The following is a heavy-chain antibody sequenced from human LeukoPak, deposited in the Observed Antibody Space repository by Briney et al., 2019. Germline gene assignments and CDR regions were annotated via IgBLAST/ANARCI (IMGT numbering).Heavy chain of an antibody. CDR1: GGSFNSYY. V-gene: IGHV4-4*07. CDR3: ARDFADILTGYYTFAMDV. CDR2: IYTSGST. J-gene: IGHJ6*02. D-gene: IGHD3-9*01. Sequence: PSETLSLTCTVSGGSFNSYYWSWIRQPAGKGLEWIGRIYTSGSTNFNTSLKSRVTMSVDTSKKQFSLKLSSVTAADTAVYYCARDFADILTGYYTFAMDVWGQGTPVTVSS.